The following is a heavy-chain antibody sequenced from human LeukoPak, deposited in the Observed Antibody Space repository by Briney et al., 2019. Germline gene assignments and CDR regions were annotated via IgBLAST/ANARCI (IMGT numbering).Heavy chain of an antibody. J-gene: IGHJ4*02. CDR1: GFTFSSYG. CDR3: AILSGYYYPLIDY. D-gene: IGHD3-22*01. Sequence: PGRSLRLSCAASGFTFSSYGMHWVRQAPGKGLEWVAVISYDGSNKYYADSVKGRFTISRDNSKNTLYLQMNSLRAEDTAVYYCAILSGYYYPLIDYWGQGTLVTVPS. CDR2: ISYDGSNK. V-gene: IGHV3-30*03.